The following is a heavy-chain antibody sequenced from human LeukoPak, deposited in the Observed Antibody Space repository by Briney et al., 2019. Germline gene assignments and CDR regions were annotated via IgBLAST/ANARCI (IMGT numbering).Heavy chain of an antibody. D-gene: IGHD4-17*01. J-gene: IGHJ4*02. Sequence: GSSVKVSCKASGYTLTGYYIHWVRQAPGQGLEWMGWIYPNSGGTMYAERFQGRVTLTRATSISTAYMELRRLKSDDTAVYFCASSKGYGDYPFDYWGQGTLVTVSS. CDR2: IYPNSGGT. V-gene: IGHV1-2*02. CDR3: ASSKGYGDYPFDY. CDR1: GYTLTGYY.